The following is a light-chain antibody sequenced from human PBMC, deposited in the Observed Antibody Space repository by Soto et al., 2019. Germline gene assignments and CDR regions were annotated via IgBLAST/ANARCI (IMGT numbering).Light chain of an antibody. V-gene: IGKV3-20*01. CDR2: GAS. CDR3: QQYGSSPPIT. J-gene: IGKJ5*01. CDR1: QSVSSNY. Sequence: EIVLTQSPGTLSLSPGERATLSCRASQSVSSNYLAWYQQKPGQAPRLLVYGASNRATGIPARFSGSGSGTDFTLTISRLEPEDFAVYYCQQYGSSPPITFGQGTRLEIK.